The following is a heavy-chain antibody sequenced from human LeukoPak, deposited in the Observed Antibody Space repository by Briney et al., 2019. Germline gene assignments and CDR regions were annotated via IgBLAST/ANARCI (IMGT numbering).Heavy chain of an antibody. CDR3: ARDESGDNDAFDI. Sequence: GGSLRLSCAASGFSFSDYTMNWVRLAPGKGLEWVSSISGSSNYIYYADSVKGRFTISRGNAKNSLYLQMNSLRVEDTAVYYCARDESGDNDAFDIWGQGRMVTVSS. V-gene: IGHV3-21*01. D-gene: IGHD2-21*01. CDR2: ISGSSNYI. J-gene: IGHJ3*02. CDR1: GFSFSDYT.